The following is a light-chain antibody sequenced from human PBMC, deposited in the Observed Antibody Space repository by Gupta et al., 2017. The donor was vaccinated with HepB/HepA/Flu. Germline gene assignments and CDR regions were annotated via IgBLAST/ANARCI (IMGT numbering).Light chain of an antibody. J-gene: IGKJ1*01. CDR3: QQTYDTVRT. V-gene: IGKV1-39*01. CDR2: AIS. Sequence: DIQMTQSPSSLSASVGDRVTITCRASQNVASYLNWYQQKPGKAPNLLIYAISTLQPGVPSRFSGRGYGTDFTLTISSLQPDDFATDVCQQTYDTVRTFGQGTRVEI. CDR1: QNVASY.